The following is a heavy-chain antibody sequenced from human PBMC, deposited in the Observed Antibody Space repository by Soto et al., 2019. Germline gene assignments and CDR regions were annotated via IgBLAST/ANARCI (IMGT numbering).Heavy chain of an antibody. CDR3: ARRDTSGFLRYFDN. V-gene: IGHV1-69*06. J-gene: IGHJ4*02. CDR1: GGTLSSFTNYP. D-gene: IGHD3-3*01. CDR2: IVPNVGTV. Sequence: QMQLVQSGAELKKPGSSVKVSCKASGGTLSSFTNYPINWVGQAPGQGLGWMGGIVPNVGTVNYAQKFQGRVTITADKSTGTAYMELSSLRSEDTALYYCARRDTSGFLRYFDNWGQGTLVTVSS.